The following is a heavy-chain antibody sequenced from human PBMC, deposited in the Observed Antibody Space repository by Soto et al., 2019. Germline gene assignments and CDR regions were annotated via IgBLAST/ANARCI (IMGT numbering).Heavy chain of an antibody. D-gene: IGHD3-3*01. CDR3: ARDRITIFGVVRGSYGMDV. Sequence: QVQLVQSGAEVKKPGSSVKVSCKASGGTFSSYAISWARQAPGQGLEWMGGIIPIFGTANYAQKFQGRVTITADESTSTAYMELSSLRSEDTAVYYCARDRITIFGVVRGSYGMDVWGQGTTVTVSS. V-gene: IGHV1-69*01. J-gene: IGHJ6*02. CDR1: GGTFSSYA. CDR2: IIPIFGTA.